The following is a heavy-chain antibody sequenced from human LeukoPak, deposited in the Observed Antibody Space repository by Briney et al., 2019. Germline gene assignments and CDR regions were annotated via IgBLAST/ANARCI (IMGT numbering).Heavy chain of an antibody. V-gene: IGHV4-59*11. CDR2: IYYSGST. CDR3: ARVQYCSSTSCYLGAFDI. D-gene: IGHD2-2*01. Sequence: SETLSLTCTVSGGSISSHYWSWIRQPPGKGLEWIGHIYYSGSTNYNPSLKSRVTISVDTSKNQFSLKLSSVTAADTAVYYCARVQYCSSTSCYLGAFDIWGQGTMVTVSS. CDR1: GGSISSHY. J-gene: IGHJ3*02.